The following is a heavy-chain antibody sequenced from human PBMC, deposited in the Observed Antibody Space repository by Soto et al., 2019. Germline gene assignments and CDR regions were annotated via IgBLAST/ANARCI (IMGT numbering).Heavy chain of an antibody. CDR3: ASGGKQQLSWYYYYMDV. CDR2: INAGNGNT. J-gene: IGHJ6*03. CDR1: GYTFTSYA. Sequence: GASVKVSCKASGYTFTSYAMHWVRQAPGQRLEWMGWINAGNGNTKYSQKFQGRVTITRDTSASTAYMELSSLRSEDTAVYYCASGGKQQLSWYYYYMDVWGKGTTVTISS. V-gene: IGHV1-3*01. D-gene: IGHD6-13*01.